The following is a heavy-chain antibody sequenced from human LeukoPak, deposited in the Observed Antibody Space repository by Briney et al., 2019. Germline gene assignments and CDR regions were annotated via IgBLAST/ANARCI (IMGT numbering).Heavy chain of an antibody. J-gene: IGHJ4*02. D-gene: IGHD2-2*02. V-gene: IGHV1-69*04. CDR2: IIPNFGIA. CDR3: AQAYCSSTSCYKNKVAYDY. CDR1: GGTFSSYA. Sequence: SVKLSCKASGGTFSSYAISWVRQAPGQGLEWMGRIIPNFGIANYAQKFQGRVTITADKSTSTAYMELSSLRSEDTAVYYCAQAYCSSTSCYKNKVAYDYWGQGTLVTGSS.